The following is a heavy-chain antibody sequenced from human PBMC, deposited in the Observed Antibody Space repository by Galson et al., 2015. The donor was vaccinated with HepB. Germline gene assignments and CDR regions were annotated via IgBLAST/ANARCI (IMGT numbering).Heavy chain of an antibody. J-gene: IGHJ2*01. CDR3: AKGTYNRIWGSYWYFDL. CDR2: ISGSGGST. D-gene: IGHD7-27*01. Sequence: SLRLSCAASGFTFSSYAMSWVRQAPGKGLEWVSAISGSGGSTYYADSVKGRFTISRDNSKNTLYLQMNSLRAEDTAVYYCAKGTYNRIWGSYWYFDLWGRGTLVTVSS. V-gene: IGHV3-23*01. CDR1: GFTFSSYA.